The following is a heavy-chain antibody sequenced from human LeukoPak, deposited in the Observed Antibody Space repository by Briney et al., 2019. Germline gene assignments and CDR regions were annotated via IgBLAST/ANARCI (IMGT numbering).Heavy chain of an antibody. Sequence: SETLSLTCAASGGSISSYYRRWIRQPPGKGLEWIAYIYYNGNTNYNPSFKSRVTISVDTSKNQFSLKLSSVAAADTAIYYCARQPSATAAFDIWGQGTMVTVSS. CDR2: IYYNGNT. D-gene: IGHD5-18*01. CDR1: GGSISSYY. V-gene: IGHV4-59*08. CDR3: ARQPSATAAFDI. J-gene: IGHJ3*02.